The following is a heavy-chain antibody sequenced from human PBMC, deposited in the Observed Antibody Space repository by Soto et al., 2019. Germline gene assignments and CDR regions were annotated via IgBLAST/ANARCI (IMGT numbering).Heavy chain of an antibody. CDR3: ARWWSGSRQGFDP. CDR2: IYYSGST. J-gene: IGHJ5*02. V-gene: IGHV4-31*03. Sequence: QVQLQESGPGLVKPSQTLSLTRTVSGGSISSGDYYWSLIRQHPGKGLEWIGYIYYSGSTYYNPSLKSRVTISVDTSKNQFSLKLSSVTAADTAVYYCARWWSGSRQGFDPWGQGTLVTVSS. D-gene: IGHD3-3*01. CDR1: GGSISSGDYY.